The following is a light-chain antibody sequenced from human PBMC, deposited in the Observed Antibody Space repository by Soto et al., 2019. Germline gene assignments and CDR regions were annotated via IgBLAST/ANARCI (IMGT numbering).Light chain of an antibody. V-gene: IGLV2-8*01. Sequence: QSVLTQPPSASGSPGQSVTISCTGTSSDIGAYNYVSWYQQHPGKVPKLIIHEVTQRPSGVPDRFSASKSGTSASLAITGLQAEDEGDYYCQSYDSTLSARYVFGTGTKVTVL. CDR2: EVT. CDR3: QSYDSTLSARYV. J-gene: IGLJ1*01. CDR1: SSDIGAYNY.